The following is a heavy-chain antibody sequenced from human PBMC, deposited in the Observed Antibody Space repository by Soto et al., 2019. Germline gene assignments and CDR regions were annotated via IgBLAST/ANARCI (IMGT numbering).Heavy chain of an antibody. CDR3: ARGDFLYYYYGMDV. Sequence: QVQLVESGGGVVQPGRSLRLSCAASGFTFSSYGMHWVRQAPGKGLEWVAVIWYDGSNKYYADSVKGRFTISRDNSKNPLYLQMNSLRAVDTAVYYCARGDFLYYYYGMDVWGQGTTVTVSS. V-gene: IGHV3-33*01. CDR2: IWYDGSNK. CDR1: GFTFSSYG. D-gene: IGHD2-21*02. J-gene: IGHJ6*02.